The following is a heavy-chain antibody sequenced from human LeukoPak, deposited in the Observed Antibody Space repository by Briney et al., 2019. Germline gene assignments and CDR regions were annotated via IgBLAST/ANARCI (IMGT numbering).Heavy chain of an antibody. CDR2: IKQDGSEK. CDR1: GFTFSSYA. D-gene: IGHD6-13*01. V-gene: IGHV3-7*01. CDR3: TTIAAAAKRDFDY. Sequence: PGGSLRLSCAASGFTFSSYAMHWVRQAPGKGLEWVANIKQDGSEKYYVDSVKGRFTISRDNAKNSLYLQMNSLRAGDTAVYYCTTIAAAAKRDFDYWGQGTLVTVSS. J-gene: IGHJ4*02.